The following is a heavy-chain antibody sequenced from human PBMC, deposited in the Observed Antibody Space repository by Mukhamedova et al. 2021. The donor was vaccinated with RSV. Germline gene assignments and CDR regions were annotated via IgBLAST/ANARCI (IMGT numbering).Heavy chain of an antibody. J-gene: IGHJ4*02. D-gene: IGHD1-1*01. CDR3: ARGTTTLAY. CDR2: IYPGDSNT. Sequence: IYPGDSNTRYSPSFQGQVTISADQSLRTAYLQWSSLQASDTAMYYCARGTTTLAYWGQGTLVTVSS. V-gene: IGHV5-51*01.